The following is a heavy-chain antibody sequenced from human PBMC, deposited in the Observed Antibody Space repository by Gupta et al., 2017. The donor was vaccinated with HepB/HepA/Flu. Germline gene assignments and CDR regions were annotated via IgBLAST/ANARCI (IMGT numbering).Heavy chain of an antibody. J-gene: IGHJ4*02. CDR3: ARDQFGGKSLFDY. D-gene: IGHD3-10*01. CDR1: EDIGSRNSAA. V-gene: IGHV6-1*01. Sequence: LQLQQSGPGLVKRSQTRSLTFAISEDIGSRNSAAWNCIRQSPSKALEWLGRTSYRSKWYNDYAVSVKSRITIPPDTSKNQFSLQLNSVHPEDTVVYYCARDQFGGKSLFDYWGQGTLFTVS. CDR2: TSYRSKWYN.